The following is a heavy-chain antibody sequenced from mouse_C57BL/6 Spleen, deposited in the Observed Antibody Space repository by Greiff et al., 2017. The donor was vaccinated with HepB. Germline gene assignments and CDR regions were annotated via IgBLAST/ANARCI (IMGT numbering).Heavy chain of an antibody. Sequence: LVKPGASVKLSCKASGYTFTSYDLNWVKQRLGEGLEWTGGIHPSDGSTKHNEKFKGKATLTVDTSSSTAYMELHSLTSEDSAVYFCARSGYSNYLEGYWGQGTTLTVSS. J-gene: IGHJ2*01. CDR3: ARSGYSNYLEGY. CDR2: IHPSDGST. CDR1: GYTFTSYD. D-gene: IGHD2-5*01. V-gene: IGHV1-85*01.